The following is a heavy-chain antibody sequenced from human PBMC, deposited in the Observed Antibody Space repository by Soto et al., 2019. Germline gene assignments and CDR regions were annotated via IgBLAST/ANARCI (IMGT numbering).Heavy chain of an antibody. V-gene: IGHV4-4*01. D-gene: IGHD2-21*01. CDR1: GGSVNNSNW. J-gene: IGHJ4*02. CDR3: VKGGWRVAVLDKGAFDS. CDR2: IYQGGAT. Sequence: QVHLQESGPRLVKPPGTLSLTCAVSGGSVNNSNWWSWVRQPPGKGLEWIGEIYQGGATKYNPSLRSRVTISVDKSENQFSLKLTSVTAADTAVYFCVKGGWRVAVLDKGAFDSWGQGILVTVSS.